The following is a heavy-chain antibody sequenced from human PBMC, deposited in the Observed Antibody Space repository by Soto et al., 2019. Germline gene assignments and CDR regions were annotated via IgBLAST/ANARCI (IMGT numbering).Heavy chain of an antibody. D-gene: IGHD3-16*01. CDR1: GGSISSGGYY. CDR3: ARVGGINWFDP. V-gene: IGHV4-31*01. CDR2: IYYSGST. J-gene: IGHJ5*02. Sequence: QVQLQESGPGLVKPSQTLSLTCTVSGGSISSGGYYWSWIRQHPGKGLEWIGYIYYSGSTYYNPSLKSLVTISVDTSKNQSSLQLSSVTAADTAVYYCARVGGINWFDPWGQGTLVTVSS.